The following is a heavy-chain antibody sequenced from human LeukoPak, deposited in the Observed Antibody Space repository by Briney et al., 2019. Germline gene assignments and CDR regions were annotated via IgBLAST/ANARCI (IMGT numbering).Heavy chain of an antibody. CDR3: ARSGSGASFDS. Sequence: GESLRISCQNSGKRLHNYWIAWVRQMPGKGLEWMGIIYPDDSDTIYSASFRGQVTISADRSKNTAYLQWSSLKASDTAIYYRARSGSGASFDSWGQGTLVTVSS. D-gene: IGHD3-10*01. V-gene: IGHV5-51*01. J-gene: IGHJ5*01. CDR1: GKRLHNYW. CDR2: IYPDDSDT.